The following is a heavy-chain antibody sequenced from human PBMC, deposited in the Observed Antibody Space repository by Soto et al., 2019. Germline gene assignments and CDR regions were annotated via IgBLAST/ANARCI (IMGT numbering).Heavy chain of an antibody. CDR1: GFSFSSCV. D-gene: IGHD6-13*01. Sequence: EVRLLESGGGLVQPGESLRLSCETSGFSFSSCVMTWVRQAPGKGLEWVSVITKSGDTDYADSVKGRFTISRDNSRNAVYLQMNSLRAEDTAVYYCAKGLLNGRWYAADWGQGTLVTVSS. J-gene: IGHJ4*02. CDR3: AKGLLNGRWYAAD. V-gene: IGHV3-23*01. CDR2: ITKSGDT.